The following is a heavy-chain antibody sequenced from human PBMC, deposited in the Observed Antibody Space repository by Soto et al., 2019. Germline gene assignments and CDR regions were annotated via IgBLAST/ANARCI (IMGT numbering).Heavy chain of an antibody. CDR1: GFTFSSYA. CDR3: AREGWEPHGAFDI. V-gene: IGHV3-30-3*01. D-gene: IGHD1-26*01. Sequence: GGSLRLSCAASGFTFSSYAMHWVRQAPGKGLGWVAVISYDGSNKYYADSVKGRFTISRDNSKNTLYLQMNSLRAEDTAVYYCAREGWEPHGAFDIWGQGTMVTVSS. CDR2: ISYDGSNK. J-gene: IGHJ3*02.